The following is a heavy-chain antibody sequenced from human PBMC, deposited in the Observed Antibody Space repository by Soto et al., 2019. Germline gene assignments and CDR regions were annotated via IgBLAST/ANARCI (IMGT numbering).Heavy chain of an antibody. J-gene: IGHJ5*01. CDR2: IWYDGVNK. D-gene: IGHD5-12*01. CDR3: ARDQGEIVAAPTDNNGLSNRFDS. V-gene: IGHV3-33*01. CDR1: GFIFRNYG. Sequence: QVKVVESGGGVVQPGRSLRLSCAASGFIFRNYGMHWVRQAPGKGLEWLAVIWYDGVNKHYADSVKGRFSTSRDNSKNTVYLQINSLRAEDTAVYYCARDQGEIVAAPTDNNGLSNRFDSWGQGTLVTVS.